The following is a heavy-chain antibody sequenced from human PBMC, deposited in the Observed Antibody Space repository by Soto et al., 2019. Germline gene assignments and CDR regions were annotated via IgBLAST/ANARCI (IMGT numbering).Heavy chain of an antibody. V-gene: IGHV3-23*01. CDR1: GFTFSSYA. D-gene: IGHD1-26*01. J-gene: IGHJ3*02. CDR3: AKPLGSGWELLNDAFDI. CDR2: ISGSGGST. Sequence: PGGSLRLSCAASGFTFSSYAMSWVREAPGKGLEGVSAISGSGGSTYYADSVKGRFTISRDNSKNTLYLQMNSLRAEDTAVYYCAKPLGSGWELLNDAFDIWGQGTVVTVSS.